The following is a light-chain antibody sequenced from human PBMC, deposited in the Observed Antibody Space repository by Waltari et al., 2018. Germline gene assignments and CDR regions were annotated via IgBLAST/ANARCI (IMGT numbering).Light chain of an antibody. Sequence: QLVLTQSPSASASLGASVKLTCTLSSGHSTNIIAWHQQQPDKGPRYLMKVNSDGSHSKGDQIPDRFSGSSSGAEHYLTISSLQSEDEADYYCQTGGHGTWVFGGGTKLTVL. CDR1: SGHSTNI. CDR2: VNSDGSH. CDR3: QTGGHGTWV. J-gene: IGLJ3*02. V-gene: IGLV4-69*01.